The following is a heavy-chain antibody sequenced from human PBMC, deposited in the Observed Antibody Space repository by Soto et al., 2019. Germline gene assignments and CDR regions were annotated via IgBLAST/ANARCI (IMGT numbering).Heavy chain of an antibody. CDR2: MNPNSGNT. CDR3: ARDLRYFDWLPYPDYYYGMDV. Sequence: ASVKVSCKASGYTFTSYDINWVRQATGQGLEWMGWMNPNSGNTGYAQKFQGRVTMTRNTSISTAYMELSSLRAEDTAVYYCARDLRYFDWLPYPDYYYGMDVWGQGTTVTVSS. D-gene: IGHD3-9*01. V-gene: IGHV1-8*01. CDR1: GYTFTSYD. J-gene: IGHJ6*02.